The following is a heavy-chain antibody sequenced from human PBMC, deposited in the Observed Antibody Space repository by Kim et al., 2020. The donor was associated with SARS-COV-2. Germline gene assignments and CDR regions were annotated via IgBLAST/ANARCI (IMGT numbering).Heavy chain of an antibody. V-gene: IGHV5-51*01. CDR3: ARPHPLAVAGNIDAFDI. Sequence: GESLQISCKGSGYSFTSYWIGWVRQMPGKGLEWMGIIYPGDSDTRYSPSFQGQVTISADKSISTAYLQWSSLKASDTAMYYCARPHPLAVAGNIDAFDIWGQGTMVTVSS. CDR2: IYPGDSDT. CDR1: GYSFTSYW. J-gene: IGHJ3*02. D-gene: IGHD6-19*01.